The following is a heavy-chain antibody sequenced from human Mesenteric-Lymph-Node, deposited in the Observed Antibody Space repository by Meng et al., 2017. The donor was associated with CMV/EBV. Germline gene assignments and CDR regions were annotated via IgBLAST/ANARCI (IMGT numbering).Heavy chain of an antibody. CDR3: ARALGGSHDFWSGYLDY. J-gene: IGHJ4*02. V-gene: IGHV3-7*01. CDR1: EFTFSRYW. Sequence: GESLKISCAASEFTFSRYWMSWVRQAPGRGLEWVANIKQDGSEKYYVDSVKGRFTISRDNAKNSLYLQMNSLRAEDTAVYYCARALGGSHDFWSGYLDYWGQGALVTVSS. D-gene: IGHD3-3*01. CDR2: IKQDGSEK.